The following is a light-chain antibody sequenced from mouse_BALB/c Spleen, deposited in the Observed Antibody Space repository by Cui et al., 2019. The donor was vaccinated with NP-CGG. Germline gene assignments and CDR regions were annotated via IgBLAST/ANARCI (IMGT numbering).Light chain of an antibody. CDR2: GTN. V-gene: IGLV1*01. CDR1: TGAVTTNNY. J-gene: IGLJ1*01. CDR3: ALWYSNHWV. Sequence: QAVVSHESALTTSPGETVTLTCRSSTGAVTTNNYANWVQEKPDHLFTGLIGGTNNRAPGVPARFSGSLIGDKAALTITGAQTEDEAIYFCALWYSNHWVFGGGTKLTFL.